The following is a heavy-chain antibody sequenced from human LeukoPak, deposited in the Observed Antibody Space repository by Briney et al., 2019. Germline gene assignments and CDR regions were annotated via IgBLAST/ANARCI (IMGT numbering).Heavy chain of an antibody. CDR1: GGSFSGYY. CDR3: AKLIPRIAARSVRFDP. D-gene: IGHD6-6*01. CDR2: INHSGST. Sequence: SETLSLTCADYGGSFSGYYWSWIRQPPGKGLEWIGEINHSGSTNYNPSLKSRVTISVDASKNQFSLKLSSVTAADTAVYYCAKLIPRIAARSVRFDPWGQGTLVTVSS. J-gene: IGHJ5*02. V-gene: IGHV4-34*01.